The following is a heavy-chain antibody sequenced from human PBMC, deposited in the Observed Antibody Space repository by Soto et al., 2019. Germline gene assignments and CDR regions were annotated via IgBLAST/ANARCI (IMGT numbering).Heavy chain of an antibody. CDR2: INAGNGNT. D-gene: IGHD6-19*01. J-gene: IGHJ4*02. Sequence: QVQLVQSGAEVKKPGASVKVSCKASGYTFTSYAMHWVRQAPGQRLEWMGWINAGNGNTKYSQKFQGRVTITRDTSASTAYMELSSLRSEDTAVYYCARDILPGVAVAGTLDYWGQGTLVTVSS. CDR1: GYTFTSYA. V-gene: IGHV1-3*01. CDR3: ARDILPGVAVAGTLDY.